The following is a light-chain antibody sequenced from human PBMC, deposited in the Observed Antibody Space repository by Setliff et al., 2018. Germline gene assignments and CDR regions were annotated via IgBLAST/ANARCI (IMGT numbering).Light chain of an antibody. CDR2: EVT. CDR3: SSYTSSSSYV. J-gene: IGLJ1*01. V-gene: IGLV2-14*01. Sequence: QSALTQPAYVSGSPGQSITISCTGTSSDVGGYNFVSWYQQHPGKAPKVMIYEVTNRPSGVSNRFAGSKSGNTASLTISGLQAEDEADYYCSSYTSSSSYVFGTGTKGTVL. CDR1: SSDVGGYNF.